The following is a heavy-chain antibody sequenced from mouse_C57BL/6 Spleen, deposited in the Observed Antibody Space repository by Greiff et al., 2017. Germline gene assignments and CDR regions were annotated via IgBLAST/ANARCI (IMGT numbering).Heavy chain of an antibody. V-gene: IGHV1-55*01. CDR2: IYPGSGST. CDR3: ARSYGNYEAWFAY. CDR1: GYTFTSYW. J-gene: IGHJ3*01. D-gene: IGHD2-1*01. Sequence: LQPGAELVKPGASVKMSCKASGYTFTSYWITWVKQRPGQGLEWIGDIYPGSGSTNYNEKFKSKATLTVDTSSSTAYMQLSSLTSEDSAVYYCARSYGNYEAWFAYWGQGTLVTVSA.